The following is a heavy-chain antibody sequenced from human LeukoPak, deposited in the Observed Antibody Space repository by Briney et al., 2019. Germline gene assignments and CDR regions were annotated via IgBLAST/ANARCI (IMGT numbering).Heavy chain of an antibody. J-gene: IGHJ6*03. V-gene: IGHV4-59*01. Sequence: SETLSLTCTVSGGSISSYYWSWIRQPPGKGLEWIGYIYYSGSTNYNPSLKSRVTISVDTSKNQFSLKLSSVTAADTAVYYCARASVGDYMDVWGKGTTVTVSS. D-gene: IGHD3-16*01. CDR3: ARASVGDYMDV. CDR2: IYYSGST. CDR1: GGSISSYY.